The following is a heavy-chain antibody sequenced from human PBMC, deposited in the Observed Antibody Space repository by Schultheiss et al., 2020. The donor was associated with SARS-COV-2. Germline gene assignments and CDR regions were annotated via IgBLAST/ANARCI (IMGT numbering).Heavy chain of an antibody. D-gene: IGHD2-2*02. CDR2: IWYDGSNK. CDR1: GFTFSSYG. Sequence: GGSLRLSCAASGFTFSSYGMHWVRQAPGKGLEWVAVIWYDGSNKYYADSVKGRFTISRDNSKNSLYLQMNSLRAEDTAVYYCARDTVYCSSTSCYNPYYYYGMDVWGQGTTVTVSS. V-gene: IGHV3-33*08. J-gene: IGHJ6*02. CDR3: ARDTVYCSSTSCYNPYYYYGMDV.